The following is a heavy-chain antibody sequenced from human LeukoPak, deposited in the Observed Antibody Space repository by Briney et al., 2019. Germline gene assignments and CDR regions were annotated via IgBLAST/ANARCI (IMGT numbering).Heavy chain of an antibody. CDR3: ARGGSGYSYGKIDS. V-gene: IGHV3-48*02. Sequence: GGSLRLSCAASGFTFSSYNMIWVRQAPGKGLEWVSYISSSSSTIFYADSVKGRFTISRDNAKNSLYLQMNSLRDEDTAVYYCARGGSGYSYGKIDSWGQGILVTVSS. D-gene: IGHD5-18*01. CDR1: GFTFSSYN. CDR2: ISSSSSTI. J-gene: IGHJ4*02.